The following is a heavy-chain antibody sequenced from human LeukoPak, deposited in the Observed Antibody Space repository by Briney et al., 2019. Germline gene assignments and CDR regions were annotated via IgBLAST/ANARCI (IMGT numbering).Heavy chain of an antibody. D-gene: IGHD5-18*01. CDR3: ARAQLWLQSHFDV. CDR1: GGSFSGYY. CDR2: INHSGST. V-gene: IGHV4-34*01. J-gene: IGHJ3*01. Sequence: PSETLSLTCAVYGGSFSGYYWSWIRQPPGKGLEWIGEINHSGSTNYNPSLKSRVTISLDTSKNQFSLKVSSVTAADTAVYYCARAQLWLQSHFDVWGQGTMVTVSS.